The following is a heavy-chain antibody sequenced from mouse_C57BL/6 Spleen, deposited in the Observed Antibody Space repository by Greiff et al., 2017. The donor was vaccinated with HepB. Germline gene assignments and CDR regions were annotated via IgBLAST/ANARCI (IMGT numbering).Heavy chain of an antibody. CDR3: ARSPYYYYGSSYVDY. V-gene: IGHV1-55*01. Sequence: QVQLKQPGAELVKPGASVKMSCKASGYTFTSYWINWVKQRPGQGLEWIGDIYPGSGSTNYNEKFKSKATLTVDTSSSTAYMQLSSLTSEDSAVYYCARSPYYYYGSSYVDYWGQGTTLTVSS. CDR2: IYPGSGST. J-gene: IGHJ2*01. D-gene: IGHD1-1*01. CDR1: GYTFTSYW.